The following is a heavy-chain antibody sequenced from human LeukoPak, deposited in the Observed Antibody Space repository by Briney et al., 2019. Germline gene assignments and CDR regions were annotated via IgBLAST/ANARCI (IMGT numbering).Heavy chain of an antibody. CDR3: ARGPYFPPGAFDI. Sequence: PGGSLRLYCASSGFTVQSNYMSWVRQAPGKGLEWGSVRYSGGSTDYADSVGGRFTISRDSSNNTLYLQMNSLRAADTAVYYCARGPYFPPGAFDIWGPGTMVTVSS. CDR2: RYSGGST. D-gene: IGHD3-9*01. J-gene: IGHJ3*02. V-gene: IGHV3-53*01. CDR1: GFTVQSNY.